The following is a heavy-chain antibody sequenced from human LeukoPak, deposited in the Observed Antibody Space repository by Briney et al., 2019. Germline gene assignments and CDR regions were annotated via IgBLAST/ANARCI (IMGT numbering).Heavy chain of an antibody. Sequence: GTSLRLSCVASAFTFSNHGMHWVRQAPGKGLEWASVIAGDGGAKFYADSVKGRFTLSRDNSKNMFFLQMNSLTVEDTAVYYCAREATWGQWYFDHWGQGTPVTVSS. CDR2: IAGDGGAK. J-gene: IGHJ4*02. D-gene: IGHD6-19*01. V-gene: IGHV3-30*03. CDR1: AFTFSNHG. CDR3: AREATWGQWYFDH.